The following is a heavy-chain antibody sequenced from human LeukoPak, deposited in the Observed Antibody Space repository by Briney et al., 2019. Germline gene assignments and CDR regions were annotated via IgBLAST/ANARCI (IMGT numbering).Heavy chain of an antibody. J-gene: IGHJ4*02. V-gene: IGHV3-7*05. CDR3: ATWNNAWEFGY. CDR2: IKEDGSDK. Sequence: GGSLRLSCAASGFTFRKSWMTWVRQAPGKGLEWVAHIKEDGSDKYYVDSVTGRFTISRDNTKNSLYLQMTSLTAEDTAVYYCATWNNAWEFGYWGQGTLVSVSS. D-gene: IGHD1/OR15-1a*01. CDR1: GFTFRKSW.